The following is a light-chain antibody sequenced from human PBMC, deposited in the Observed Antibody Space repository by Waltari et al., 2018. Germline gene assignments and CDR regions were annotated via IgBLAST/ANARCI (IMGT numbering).Light chain of an antibody. Sequence: QSVLTQPPSASGTPGQRVTISCSGSYSNVGANVVNWYQHLPGPAPKLLIYRNDRRPSGVPGRFSASKSGTSASLAISGLRPEDEADYYCASWDDSLNGRWVFGGGTKLTVL. J-gene: IGLJ2*01. CDR2: RND. V-gene: IGLV1-44*01. CDR3: ASWDDSLNGRWV. CDR1: YSNVGANV.